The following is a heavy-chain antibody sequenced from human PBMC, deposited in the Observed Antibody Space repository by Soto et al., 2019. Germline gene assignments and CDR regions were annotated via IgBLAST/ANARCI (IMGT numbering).Heavy chain of an antibody. V-gene: IGHV2-26*01. CDR3: ARTAILYNWFDP. D-gene: IGHD2-21*01. J-gene: IGHJ5*02. CDR2: IFSNDEK. Sequence: QVTLKESGPVLVKPTEPLTLTCTVSGFSLSNARMGVSWIRQPPGKALEWLAHIFSNDEKSYSTSLKSRLTISKDTSKSQVVLTMTNMDPVDTATYYCARTAILYNWFDPWGQGTLVTVSS. CDR1: GFSLSNARMG.